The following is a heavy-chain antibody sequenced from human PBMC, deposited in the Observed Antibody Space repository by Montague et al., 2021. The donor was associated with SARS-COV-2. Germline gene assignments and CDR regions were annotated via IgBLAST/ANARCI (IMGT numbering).Heavy chain of an antibody. V-gene: IGHV4-39*01. Sequence: SETLSFTCTVSGDSISSSSYNWGWIRQPPGKGLEWIGSVHYSGRPYYNPSLKSRVTIYVDTSKNQLSLKLSSVTAADTAVYYCTRHVHMTWPEPSPGFDYWGQGTLVTVSS. CDR3: TRHVHMTWPEPSPGFDY. J-gene: IGHJ4*02. D-gene: IGHD1-1*01. CDR2: VHYSGRP. CDR1: GDSISSSSYN.